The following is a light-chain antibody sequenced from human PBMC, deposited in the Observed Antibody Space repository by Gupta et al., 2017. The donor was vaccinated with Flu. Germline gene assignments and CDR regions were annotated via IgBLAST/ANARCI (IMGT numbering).Light chain of an antibody. V-gene: IGKV1-27*01. CDR1: QDIGSY. Sequence: PSSLAASVGDRVTITCRASQDIGSYLAWYQQKAGKRPKLLIYAASSTQSGVPSRFSDSGFGTSFTLIITSLQPEDVATYYCQKENSAPQAFGGGTKVEIK. CDR2: AAS. CDR3: QKENSAPQA. J-gene: IGKJ4*01.